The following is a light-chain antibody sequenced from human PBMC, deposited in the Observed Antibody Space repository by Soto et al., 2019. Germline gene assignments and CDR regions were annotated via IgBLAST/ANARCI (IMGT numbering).Light chain of an antibody. J-gene: IGLJ1*01. V-gene: IGLV2-23*02. CDR2: EVI. Sequence: QSALPQPASVSGSPGQSITISCTGTSSDVGKYDLVSWYQQYPGKGPKLMIYEVIKRPSGLSNRFSGSKSGNTASLTISGLQAEDEADYYCCAYAGSSTYVFGTGTKVT. CDR1: SSDVGKYDL. CDR3: CAYAGSSTYV.